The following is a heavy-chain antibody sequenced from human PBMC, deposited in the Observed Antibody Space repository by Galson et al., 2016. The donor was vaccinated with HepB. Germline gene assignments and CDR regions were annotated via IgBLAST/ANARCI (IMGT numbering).Heavy chain of an antibody. CDR3: ARDRRMSRGYSYYQSGLGV. J-gene: IGHJ6*02. V-gene: IGHV1-18*01. D-gene: IGHD5-12*01. Sequence: SVKVSCKASGYTFTSYGISWVRQAPGQGLEWMGWITAYNGKTKSPQKFQDRVTMTTDSSTGTVYMALSSLRSDDTAVYYCARDRRMSRGYSYYQSGLGVWGLGTTVTVSS. CDR2: ITAYNGKT. CDR1: GYTFTSYG.